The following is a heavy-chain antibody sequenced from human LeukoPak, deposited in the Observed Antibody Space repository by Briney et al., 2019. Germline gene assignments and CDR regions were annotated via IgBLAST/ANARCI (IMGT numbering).Heavy chain of an antibody. CDR2: ISSSSSYI. CDR3: ARDIMRFGELVSS. D-gene: IGHD3-10*01. J-gene: IGHJ5*02. V-gene: IGHV3-21*05. CDR1: GFTFSSYE. Sequence: GGSLRLSCAASGFTFSSYEMNWVRQAPGKGLEWVSYISSSSSYIYYADSVKGRFTISRDNAKNSLYLQMNSLRAEDTAVYYCARDIMRFGELVSSWGQGTLVTVSS.